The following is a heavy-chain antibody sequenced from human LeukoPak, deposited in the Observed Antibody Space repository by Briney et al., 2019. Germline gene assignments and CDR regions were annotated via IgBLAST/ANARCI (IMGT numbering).Heavy chain of an antibody. CDR1: GFTFSSYA. CDR3: AKDLAARPSYHWFDP. CDR2: ISGSGGST. D-gene: IGHD6-6*01. Sequence: GGSLRLSCAASGFTFSSYAMSWVRQAPGKGLEWVSAISGSGGSTYYADSVKGRFTISRDNSKNTLYLQMNSLRAEDTAAYYCAKDLAARPSYHWFDPWGQGTLVTVSS. V-gene: IGHV3-23*01. J-gene: IGHJ5*02.